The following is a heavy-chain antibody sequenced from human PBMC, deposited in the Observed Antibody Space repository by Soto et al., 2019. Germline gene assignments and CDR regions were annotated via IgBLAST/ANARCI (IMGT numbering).Heavy chain of an antibody. CDR1: GVTISTYY. V-gene: IGHV4-59*01. Sequence: PSETLSLTCAGSGVTISTYYWSWIRQPPGKGLEWIGYNYHSGTTNYDPSLKSRVTIPVDTSKNQFSLRLTSVTAADTAIYYCVREAYIGYGHAIDHWVQGTLVTVSS. J-gene: IGHJ4*02. D-gene: IGHD5-12*01. CDR3: VREAYIGYGHAIDH. CDR2: NYHSGTT.